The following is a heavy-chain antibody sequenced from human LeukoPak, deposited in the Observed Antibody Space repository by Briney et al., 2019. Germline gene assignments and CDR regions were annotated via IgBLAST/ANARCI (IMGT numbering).Heavy chain of an antibody. Sequence: ASVKVSCKASGYTFTSYDINWVRQATGQGLEWMGWMYPNSGNTGYAQKFQGRVTMTRNTSISTAYMELSSLRSEDTAVYYCARSRYCSSTGCLHYYYYGMDVWGQGTTVTVSS. J-gene: IGHJ6*02. CDR1: GYTFTSYD. D-gene: IGHD2-2*01. V-gene: IGHV1-8*01. CDR3: ARSRYCSSTGCLHYYYYGMDV. CDR2: MYPNSGNT.